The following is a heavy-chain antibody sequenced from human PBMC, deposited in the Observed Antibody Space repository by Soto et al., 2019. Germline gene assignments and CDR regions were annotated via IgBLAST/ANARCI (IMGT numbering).Heavy chain of an antibody. CDR3: ARWTIPDCSSTSCYSFGWFDP. CDR2: IIPIFGTA. CDR1: GGTFSSYA. Sequence: ASVKVSCKASGGTFSSYAISWVRQAPGQGLEWMGGIIPIFGTANYAQKFQGRVTITADESTSTAYMELSSLRSEDTAVYYCARWTIPDCSSTSCYSFGWFDPWGQGTLVTVSS. D-gene: IGHD2-2*01. J-gene: IGHJ5*02. V-gene: IGHV1-69*13.